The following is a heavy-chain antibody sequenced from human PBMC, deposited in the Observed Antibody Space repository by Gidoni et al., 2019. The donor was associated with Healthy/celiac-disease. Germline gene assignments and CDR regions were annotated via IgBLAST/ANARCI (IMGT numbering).Heavy chain of an antibody. CDR2: IKQDGSEK. V-gene: IGHV3-7*01. CDR1: GFTFSSYW. CDR3: ARVGYSKVPRFDY. J-gene: IGHJ4*02. D-gene: IGHD4-4*01. Sequence: EVQLVESGGGLVQPGGSLSLSCAASGFTFSSYWVSWVRQAPGKGLEWVANIKQDGSEKYYVDSVKVRFTISRDNAKNSLYLQMNSLRAEYTAVYYCARVGYSKVPRFDYWGQGTLVTVSS.